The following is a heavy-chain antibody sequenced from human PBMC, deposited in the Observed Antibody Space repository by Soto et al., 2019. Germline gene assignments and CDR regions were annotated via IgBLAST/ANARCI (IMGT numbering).Heavy chain of an antibody. V-gene: IGHV3-23*01. J-gene: IGHJ4*02. CDR3: ALYTYYMFRFDY. CDR1: GLTFSNFA. CDR2: ISASGGTT. D-gene: IGHD5-18*01. Sequence: EVQLLESGGGLVQPGGSLRLSCAASGLTFSNFAMSWVRQSPGKGLEWVSAISASGGTTYSADPVKGRFLISRDSAKKKMFLQMNNLRAEDTAVYYCALYTYYMFRFDYWGQGVLVTVSS.